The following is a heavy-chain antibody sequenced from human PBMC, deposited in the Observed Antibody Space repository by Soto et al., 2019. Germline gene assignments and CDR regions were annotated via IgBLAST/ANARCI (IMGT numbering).Heavy chain of an antibody. CDR3: AIDHPDSGDLGPFDS. CDR2: ISGSGGRT. J-gene: IGHJ4*02. CDR1: GFTFSKSA. Sequence: DVQLLESGGGLVQPGGSLRLSCAASGFTFSKSAMNWVRQAPGKGLEWVAAISGSGGRTYYADSVQGRFTISRDNARNTVTLQMNSLRLEETALYYCAIDHPDSGDLGPFDSWGQGYLVTVSS. D-gene: IGHD1-26*01. V-gene: IGHV3-23*01.